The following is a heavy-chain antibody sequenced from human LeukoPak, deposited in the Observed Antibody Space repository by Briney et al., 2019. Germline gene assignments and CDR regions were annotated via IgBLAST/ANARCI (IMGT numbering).Heavy chain of an antibody. CDR2: INQDGSDT. D-gene: IGHD3-16*01. J-gene: IGHJ4*02. CDR1: GFIFSTNW. V-gene: IGHV3-7*04. CDR3: TRNYD. Sequence: TGGSLRLSCAACGFIFSTNWMSWVRQAPGKGLEWVANINQDGSDTYYVDSVKRRITISRDNAKLSLSQKLMCLRAEDTAVYYCTRNYDWGQGTLVTVSS.